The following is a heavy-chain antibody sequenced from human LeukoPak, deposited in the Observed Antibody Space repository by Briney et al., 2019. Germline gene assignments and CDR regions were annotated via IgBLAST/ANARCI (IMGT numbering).Heavy chain of an antibody. V-gene: IGHV3-23*01. CDR1: GVTFSSYA. CDR2: ISGSGGST. CDR3: AKVGVTIFGVVIIEYYFDY. J-gene: IGHJ4*02. Sequence: GGSLRLSCAASGVTFSSYAMSWVRQAPGKGLDWVSAISGSGGSTYYADSVKGRFTISRDNSKNTLYLQMNSLRAEDTAVYYCAKVGVTIFGVVIIEYYFDYWGQGTLVTVSS. D-gene: IGHD3-3*01.